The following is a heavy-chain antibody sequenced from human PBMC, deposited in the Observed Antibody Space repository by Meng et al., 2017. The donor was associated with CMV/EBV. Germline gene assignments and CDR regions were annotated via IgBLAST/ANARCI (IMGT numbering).Heavy chain of an antibody. CDR3: ARSYYYDSSGYPAFDY. J-gene: IGHJ4*02. D-gene: IGHD3-22*01. CDR2: ISYDGSNK. V-gene: IGHV3-30*04. Sequence: FNFSSYAMHWVRQAPGKGLEWVAVISYDGSNKYYADSVKGRFTISRDNSKNTLYLQMNSLRAEDTAVYYCARSYYYDSSGYPAFDYWGQGTLVTVSS. CDR1: FNFSSYA.